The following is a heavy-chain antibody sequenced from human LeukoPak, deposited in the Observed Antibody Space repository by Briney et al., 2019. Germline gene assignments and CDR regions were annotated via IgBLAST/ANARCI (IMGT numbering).Heavy chain of an antibody. V-gene: IGHV4-59*01. Sequence: SETLSLTCTISGGSISTYYWSWIRQPPGKGLEWIGYIYYSGSTNYNPSLKSRVTISLDTSKNQFSLKLRSVTAADTAVYYCARDRLNGYSFAFDYWGQGTLVTVSS. J-gene: IGHJ4*02. D-gene: IGHD5-18*01. CDR1: GGSISTYY. CDR3: ARDRLNGYSFAFDY. CDR2: IYYSGST.